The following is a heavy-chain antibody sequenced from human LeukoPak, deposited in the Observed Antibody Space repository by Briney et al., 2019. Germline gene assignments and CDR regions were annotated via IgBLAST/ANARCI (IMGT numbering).Heavy chain of an antibody. CDR3: ARSGPGYSYGYYFDY. J-gene: IGHJ4*02. V-gene: IGHV4-59*01. CDR2: IYYSGST. D-gene: IGHD5-18*01. Sequence: SETLSLTRTVSGGSISSYYWSWIRQPPGKGLEWIGYIYYSGSTNYNPSLKSRVTISVDTSKNQFSLKLSSVTAADTAVYYCARSGPGYSYGYYFDYWGQGTLVTVSS. CDR1: GGSISSYY.